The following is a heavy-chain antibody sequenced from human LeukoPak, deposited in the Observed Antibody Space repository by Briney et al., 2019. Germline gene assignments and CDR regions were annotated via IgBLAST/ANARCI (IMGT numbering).Heavy chain of an antibody. Sequence: ASLKVSCKASGYTFTSYGISWVRQAPGQGLEWMGWISAYNGNTNYAQKLQGRVTMTTDTSTSTAYMELRSLRSDDTAVYYCARDSKDVIGELLPFDYWGQGTLVTVSS. V-gene: IGHV1-18*01. CDR2: ISAYNGNT. CDR1: GYTFTSYG. D-gene: IGHD3-10*01. CDR3: ARDSKDVIGELLPFDY. J-gene: IGHJ4*02.